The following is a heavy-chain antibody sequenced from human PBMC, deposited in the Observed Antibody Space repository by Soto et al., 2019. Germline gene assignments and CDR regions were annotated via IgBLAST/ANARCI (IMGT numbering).Heavy chain of an antibody. CDR1: GDSISTNSYS. CDR3: ARDKITGLFDY. J-gene: IGHJ4*02. D-gene: IGHD2-8*02. CDR2: FYYSGST. V-gene: IGHV4-39*02. Sequence: PSETLSLTCTVSGDSISTNSYSWGWIRQPPGQGLEWIGLFYYSGSTHYNPSLKSQLNVSVDTSKNQFSLKVSSVTAADTAVYYCARDKITGLFDYWGQGTLVTVSS.